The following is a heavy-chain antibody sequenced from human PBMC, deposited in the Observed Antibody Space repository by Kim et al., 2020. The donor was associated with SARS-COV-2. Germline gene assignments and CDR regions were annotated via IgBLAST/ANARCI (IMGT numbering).Heavy chain of an antibody. Sequence: HYNPSLIIRATISRDTSKNQFSLKLTSVTAAYTAVYFCPRRIVIAGLFDYWGHGTLVTVSS. J-gene: IGHJ4*01. D-gene: IGHD6-19*01. CDR3: PRRIVIAGLFDY. V-gene: IGHV4-31*02.